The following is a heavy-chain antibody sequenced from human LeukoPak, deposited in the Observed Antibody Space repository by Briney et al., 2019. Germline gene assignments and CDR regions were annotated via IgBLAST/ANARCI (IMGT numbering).Heavy chain of an antibody. D-gene: IGHD4-17*01. V-gene: IGHV1-18*01. Sequence: GASVKVSCKASGYTFTSYGISWVRQAPGQGLEWMGWISAYNGNTDYAQKLQGRVTMTTDTSTSTAYMEPRSLRSDDTAVYYCARVTQTDYDFDYWGQGTLVTVSS. CDR3: ARVTQTDYDFDY. CDR1: GYTFTSYG. CDR2: ISAYNGNT. J-gene: IGHJ4*02.